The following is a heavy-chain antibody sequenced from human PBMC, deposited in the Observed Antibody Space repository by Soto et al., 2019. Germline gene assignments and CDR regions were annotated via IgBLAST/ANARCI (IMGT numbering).Heavy chain of an antibody. CDR3: ATSYYYDSSGYPRRGDY. CDR1: SASIRSSSYY. Sequence: SETLSLTYTVSSASIRSSSYYWGWIRQPPGKGLEWIGSIYYSGNTNYNPSLKSRVTISVDTAKNQFSLKLSSVTAADTAVYYCATSYYYDSSGYPRRGDYWGQGTLVTVSS. CDR2: IYYSGNT. V-gene: IGHV4-39*01. J-gene: IGHJ4*02. D-gene: IGHD3-22*01.